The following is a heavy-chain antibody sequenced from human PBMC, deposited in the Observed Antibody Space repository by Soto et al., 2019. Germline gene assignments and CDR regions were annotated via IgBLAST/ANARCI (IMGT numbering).Heavy chain of an antibody. J-gene: IGHJ6*02. Sequence: QVQLQESGPGLVKPSQTLSLTCTVSGGSISSGGYYWSWIRQHPGKGLEWIGYIYYSGSTYYNPSLKSRVTISVATSKNQVSLKLSSVTAADTAVYYCAASCVGCGGFNYYGMDVWGQGTTVTVSS. V-gene: IGHV4-31*03. CDR1: GGSISSGGYY. D-gene: IGHD2-21*01. CDR2: IYYSGST. CDR3: AASCVGCGGFNYYGMDV.